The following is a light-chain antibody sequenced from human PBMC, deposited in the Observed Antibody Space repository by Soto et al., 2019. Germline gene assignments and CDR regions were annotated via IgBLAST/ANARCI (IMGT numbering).Light chain of an antibody. CDR1: SSDVGGYNY. J-gene: IGLJ1*01. V-gene: IGLV2-14*01. CDR2: EVS. CDR3: TSYTSSSTLDV. Sequence: QSVLTQPASGSGSPGQSITISCTGTSSDVGGYNYVSWYQQHPGKAPKLMIYEVSNRPLGVSNRFSGSKSGNTASLTISGLQAEDEADYYCTSYTSSSTLDVFGTGTKVTVL.